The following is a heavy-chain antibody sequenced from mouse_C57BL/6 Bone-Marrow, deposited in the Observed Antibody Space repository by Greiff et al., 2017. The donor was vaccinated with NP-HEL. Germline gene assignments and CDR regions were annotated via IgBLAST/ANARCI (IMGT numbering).Heavy chain of an antibody. D-gene: IGHD1-1*01. CDR3: TRWSYYYGSSIYAMDY. CDR1: GYTFTSYW. V-gene: IGHV1-5*01. Sequence: EVKLKESGTVLARPGASVKMSCKTSGYTFTSYWMHWVKQRPGQGLEWIGAIYPGNSDTSYNQKFKGKAKLTAVTSASTAYMELSSLTNEDSAVYYCTRWSYYYGSSIYAMDYWGQGTSVTVSS. CDR2: IYPGNSDT. J-gene: IGHJ4*01.